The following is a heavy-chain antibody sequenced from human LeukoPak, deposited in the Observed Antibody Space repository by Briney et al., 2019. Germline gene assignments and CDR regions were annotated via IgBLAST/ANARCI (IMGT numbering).Heavy chain of an antibody. CDR1: GGSISSYY. D-gene: IGHD6-6*01. CDR3: ARRVAVRHRYAFDI. Sequence: SETLSLICTVSGGSISSYYWTWIRQPPGKGLEWIGYIYYTGNSNYNPSLRSRVTVSVDTSKNQISLKLNSVTAADMAVYYCARRVAVRHRYAFDIWGQGTLVTVSS. CDR2: IYYTGNS. J-gene: IGHJ3*02. V-gene: IGHV4-59*01.